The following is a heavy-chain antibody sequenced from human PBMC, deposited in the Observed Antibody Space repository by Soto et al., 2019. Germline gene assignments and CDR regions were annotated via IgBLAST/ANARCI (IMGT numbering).Heavy chain of an antibody. J-gene: IGHJ4*02. Sequence: QVQLVQSGAEVKKPGASVKVSCKASGYTFTGYYMHWVRQAPGQGLEWMGWINPNRGGTNYAQKFQGRVTMTRDTSISTAYMELSRLRSDDTAVYYCARDRGSLFRFFDYWGQGTLVTVSS. CDR3: ARDRGSLFRFFDY. V-gene: IGHV1-2*02. CDR1: GYTFTGYY. CDR2: INPNRGGT. D-gene: IGHD1-26*01.